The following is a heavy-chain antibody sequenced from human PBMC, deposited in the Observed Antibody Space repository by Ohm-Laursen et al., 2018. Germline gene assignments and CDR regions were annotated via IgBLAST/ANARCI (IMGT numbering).Heavy chain of an antibody. CDR1: GFTFTDYY. Sequence: SVKVSCKASGFTFTDYYFHWVRQAPGQGLEWMGWINCKTGGTNYAQKLQGRVTMTRDTSITTAYMDLSRLTSDDTAVYFCAGDSAVARDHAFDFWGQGTVVPVSS. D-gene: IGHD6-19*01. V-gene: IGHV1-2*02. CDR2: INCKTGGT. J-gene: IGHJ3*01. CDR3: AGDSAVARDHAFDF.